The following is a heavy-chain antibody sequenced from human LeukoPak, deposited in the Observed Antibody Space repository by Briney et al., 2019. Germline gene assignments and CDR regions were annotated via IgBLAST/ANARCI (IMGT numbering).Heavy chain of an antibody. J-gene: IGHJ4*02. CDR2: VWSDGSEN. D-gene: IGHD3-16*01. V-gene: IGHV3-33*01. CDR3: VRRGRKTHDFDS. CDR1: GFTFSSYG. Sequence: PGGSLRLSCAASGFTFSSYGMHWVRQAPGKGLEWVAVVWSDGSENYYADSVKGRFTISRDNSKETLDLQMDSLRVEDTALYYCVRRGRKTHDFDSWGQGTLVIVSP.